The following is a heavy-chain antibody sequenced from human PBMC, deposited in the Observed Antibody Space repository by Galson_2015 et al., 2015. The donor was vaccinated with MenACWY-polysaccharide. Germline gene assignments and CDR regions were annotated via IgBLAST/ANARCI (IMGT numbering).Heavy chain of an antibody. V-gene: IGHV3-30*02. CDR2: IRNDEISK. CDR3: ANPGLSTRRTSDVDY. Sequence: SLRLSCAASGFNFRGNGMHWVRQAPGKGLEWVALIRNDEISKHYIDAVKGRFSISRDNSKNTLYLQMDSLTAADTAVYFCANPGLSTRRTSDVDYWGQGTLVTVSS. CDR1: GFNFRGNG. D-gene: IGHD5/OR15-5a*01. J-gene: IGHJ4*02.